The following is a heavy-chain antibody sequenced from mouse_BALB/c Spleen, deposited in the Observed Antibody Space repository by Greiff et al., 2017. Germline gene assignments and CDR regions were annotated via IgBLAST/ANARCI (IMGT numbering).Heavy chain of an antibody. CDR3: ARGYYGSSYAMDY. V-gene: IGHV5-9-3*01. Sequence: EVKVVESGGGLVKPGGSLKLSCAASGFTFSSYAMSWVRQTPEKRLEWVATISSGGSYTYYPDSVKGRFTISRDNAKNTLYLQMSSLRSEDTAMYYCARGYYGSSYAMDYWGQGTSVTVSS. D-gene: IGHD1-1*01. CDR1: GFTFSSYA. J-gene: IGHJ4*01. CDR2: ISSGGSYT.